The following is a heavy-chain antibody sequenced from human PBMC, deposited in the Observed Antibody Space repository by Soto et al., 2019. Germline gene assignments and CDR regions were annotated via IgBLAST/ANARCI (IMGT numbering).Heavy chain of an antibody. J-gene: IGHJ4*02. D-gene: IGHD3-22*01. V-gene: IGHV3-74*01. Sequence: EVQLVESGGGLVQPGGSLRLSCAASGFTFSSYWMHWVRQAPGQGLVWVSRINSDGSSTSYADSVKGRFTISRDNAKNTLYLKMNSLRAEDTAVYYCAIRASYYDSSGYFDYWGQGTLVTVSS. CDR2: INSDGSST. CDR3: AIRASYYDSSGYFDY. CDR1: GFTFSSYW.